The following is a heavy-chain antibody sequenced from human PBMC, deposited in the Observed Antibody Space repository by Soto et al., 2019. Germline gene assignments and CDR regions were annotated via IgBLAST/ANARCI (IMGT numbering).Heavy chain of an antibody. CDR3: ARDDGLRTVDY. J-gene: IGHJ4*02. Sequence: PGGSLRLSCAASGFTFSSYSMNWVRQAPGKGLEWVSSISSSSSYIYYADSVKGRFTISRDNANNSLYLQMNSLRVEDTALFYCARDDGLRTVDYWGEGTLVTVSS. CDR2: ISSSSSYI. CDR1: GFTFSSYS. V-gene: IGHV3-21*01.